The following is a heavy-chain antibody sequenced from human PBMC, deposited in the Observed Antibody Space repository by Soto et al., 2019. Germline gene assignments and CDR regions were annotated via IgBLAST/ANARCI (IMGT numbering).Heavy chain of an antibody. Sequence: ASVKVSYKASGYTFTNHYIHCLRQPALQRRDGMGISDPTGAYTNNAQSFQGRVTMTRDTSRSTVYTVLSTLRSEDTALYSCGRVSAPNSLAVFDYVCQGALVTVSS. CDR2: SDPTGAYT. V-gene: IGHV1-46*01. CDR1: GYTFTNHY. D-gene: IGHD1-1*01. J-gene: IGHJ4*01. CDR3: GRVSAPNSLAVFDY.